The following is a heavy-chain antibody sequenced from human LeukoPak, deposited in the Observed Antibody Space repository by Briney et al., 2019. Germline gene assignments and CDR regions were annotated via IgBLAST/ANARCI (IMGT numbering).Heavy chain of an antibody. CDR2: IYHSGST. D-gene: IGHD3-16*01. Sequence: SETLSLTCTVSGYSISSGYYWGWIRQPPGKGLEWIGSIYHSGSTYYNPSLKSRVTISVDTSKNQFSLKLSSVTAADTAVYYCARITGDGREGSYYYNYMDVWGKGAPVTVSS. CDR3: ARITGDGREGSYYYNYMDV. J-gene: IGHJ6*03. V-gene: IGHV4-38-2*02. CDR1: GYSISSGYY.